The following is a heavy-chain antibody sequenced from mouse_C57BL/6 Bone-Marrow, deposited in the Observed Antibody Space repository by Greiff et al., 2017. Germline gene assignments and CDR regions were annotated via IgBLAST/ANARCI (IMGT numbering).Heavy chain of an antibody. V-gene: IGHV5-4*03. Sequence: EVKVVESGGGLVKPGGSLKLSCAASGFTFSSYAMSWVRQTPEKRLEWVATISDGGSYTYYPDNVKGRFTISRDNAKNNLYLQMSHLKSEDTAMYYCGRVYGSSYRYFDVWGTGTTVTVSS. J-gene: IGHJ1*03. CDR2: ISDGGSYT. D-gene: IGHD1-1*01. CDR1: GFTFSSYA. CDR3: GRVYGSSYRYFDV.